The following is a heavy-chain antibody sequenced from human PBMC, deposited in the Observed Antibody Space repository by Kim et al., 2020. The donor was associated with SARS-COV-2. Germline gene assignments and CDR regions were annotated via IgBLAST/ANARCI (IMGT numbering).Heavy chain of an antibody. J-gene: IGHJ4*01. D-gene: IGHD2-2*01. Sequence: SETLFLTCTVSGGSISSYYWSWIRQPPGKGLEWIGYIYYSGSTNYNPSLKSRVTISVDTSKNQFSLKLSSVTAADTAVYYCARLGYCSSTSCSESDYWG. CDR2: IYYSGST. V-gene: IGHV4-59*08. CDR3: ARLGYCSSTSCSESDY. CDR1: GGSISSYY.